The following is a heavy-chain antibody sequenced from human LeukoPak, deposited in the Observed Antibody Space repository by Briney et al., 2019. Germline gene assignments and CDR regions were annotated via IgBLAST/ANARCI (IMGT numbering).Heavy chain of an antibody. Sequence: GGSLRLSCAASGFTFSSYSMNWVRQAPGKGLEWVSSISSSSSYIYYADSVKGRFTISRDNAKNSLYLQMNSLRAEDTAVYYCARDSPDSSSWYRYWDQGTLVTVSS. CDR3: ARDSPDSSSWYRY. CDR1: GFTFSSYS. CDR2: ISSSSSYI. V-gene: IGHV3-21*01. J-gene: IGHJ4*02. D-gene: IGHD6-13*01.